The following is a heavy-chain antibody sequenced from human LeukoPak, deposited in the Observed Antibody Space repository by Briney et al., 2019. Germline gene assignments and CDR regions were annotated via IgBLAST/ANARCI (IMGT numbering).Heavy chain of an antibody. D-gene: IGHD3-22*01. J-gene: IGHJ3*02. CDR2: IYSGGST. V-gene: IGHV3-53*01. CDR1: GFTVSSNY. Sequence: GGSLRLSCAASGFTVSSNYMSWVRQAPGKGLEWVSVIYSGGSTYYADSVKGRFTISRDNAKNSLYLQMNSLRAEDTAVYYCARVNYYDSSGYYYPNDAFDIWGQGTMVTVSS. CDR3: ARVNYYDSSGYYYPNDAFDI.